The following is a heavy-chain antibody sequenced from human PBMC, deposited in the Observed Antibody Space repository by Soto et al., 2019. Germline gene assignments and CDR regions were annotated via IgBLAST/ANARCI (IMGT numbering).Heavy chain of an antibody. Sequence: LSLTCTVSGGSISSGGYYWSWIRQHPGKGLEWIGYIYYSGSTYYNPSLKSRVTISVDTSKNQFSLKLSSVTAADTAVYYCARVSAAPHYYYGMDVWGQGTTVTVSS. V-gene: IGHV4-31*03. CDR2: IYYSGST. CDR3: ARVSAAPHYYYGMDV. D-gene: IGHD2-15*01. J-gene: IGHJ6*02. CDR1: GGSISSGGYY.